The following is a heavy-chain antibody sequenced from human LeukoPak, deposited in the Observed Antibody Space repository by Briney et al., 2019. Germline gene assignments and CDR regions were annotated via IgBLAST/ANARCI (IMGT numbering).Heavy chain of an antibody. Sequence: GASVKVSCTASGYTFTSYGIIWVRQAPGQRLEWMGWINAGNGNTKYSQELQGRVTITRDTSASTAYMELSSLRSEDMAVYYCARERREYYYDSSRGAVWYYYMDVWGKGTTVTVSS. CDR3: ARERREYYYDSSRGAVWYYYMDV. CDR2: INAGNGNT. CDR1: GYTFTSYG. J-gene: IGHJ6*03. D-gene: IGHD3-22*01. V-gene: IGHV1-3*03.